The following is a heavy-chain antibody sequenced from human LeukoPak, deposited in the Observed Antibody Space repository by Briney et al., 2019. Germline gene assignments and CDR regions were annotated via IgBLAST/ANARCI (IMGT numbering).Heavy chain of an antibody. CDR2: ISGSGADI. CDR3: TRRGERASLHYYDSSGYLAY. Sequence: GGSLRLSCAASGFTFSNYGMSWVRQAPGKGLEWVSSISGSGADIYYAESVKGRFTISRDNSKNTLYLHMNSLRVDDTAVYYCTRRGERASLHYYDSSGYLAYWGQGTPVTVSS. J-gene: IGHJ4*02. V-gene: IGHV3-23*01. CDR1: GFTFSNYG. D-gene: IGHD3-22*01.